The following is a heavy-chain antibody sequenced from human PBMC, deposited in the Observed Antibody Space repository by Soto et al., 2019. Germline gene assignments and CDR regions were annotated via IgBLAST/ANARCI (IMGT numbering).Heavy chain of an antibody. D-gene: IGHD6-13*01. CDR3: AKDSWYFDL. CDR2: IDTSGSST. J-gene: IGHJ4*02. Sequence: GSLRLSCEASVFICTNFWMHWVRQVPGKGLVWVSRIDTSGSSTSYADSVKGRFTISRDNAKNTVSLQMNSLRAEDTGVYYCAKDSWYFDLWSQGSLVTVSS. CDR1: VFICTNFW. V-gene: IGHV3-74*01.